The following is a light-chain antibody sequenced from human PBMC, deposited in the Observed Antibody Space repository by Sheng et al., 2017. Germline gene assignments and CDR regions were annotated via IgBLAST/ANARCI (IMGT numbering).Light chain of an antibody. Sequence: DIQMTQSPSSLSASVGDRVTITCRASQGISNSLAWYQQKPGKAPKLLLYATSRLESGVPSRFSGSGSGTDYTLTISSLQPEDFATYYCQQYYSNPRGLTFGGGTEGGDQ. CDR2: ATS. V-gene: IGKV1-NL1*01. J-gene: IGKJ4*01. CDR1: QGISNS. CDR3: QQYYSNPRGLT.